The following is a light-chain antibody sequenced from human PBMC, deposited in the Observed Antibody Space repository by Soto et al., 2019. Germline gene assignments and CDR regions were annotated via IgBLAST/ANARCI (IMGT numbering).Light chain of an antibody. J-gene: IGLJ2*01. CDR3: STYTSSRTR. Sequence: QSALTQPASVSGSPGQSITISCTGTSSDIGGYIYVSWYQHHPGKAPKLLIYDVSNRPSGVSNRFSGSKPGNTASLTISGLQVEDEADYFCSTYTSSRTRFGGGTKVTVL. CDR1: SSDIGGYIY. V-gene: IGLV2-14*03. CDR2: DVS.